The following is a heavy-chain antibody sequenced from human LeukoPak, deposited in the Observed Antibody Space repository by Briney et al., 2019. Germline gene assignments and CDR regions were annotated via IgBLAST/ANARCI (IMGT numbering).Heavy chain of an antibody. J-gene: IGHJ3*02. V-gene: IGHV1-2*02. CDR2: ISPDSGKT. CDR3: ARLYYYDSSGYAFDI. D-gene: IGHD3-22*01. Sequence: ASVKVSCKASGYTFTDYHVHWVRQAPGQGLEWMGWISPDSGKTNYAQEFQGRVTMTRDTSISTAYMELSRLRSDDTAVYYCARLYYYDSSGYAFDIWGQGTMVTVSS. CDR1: GYTFTDYH.